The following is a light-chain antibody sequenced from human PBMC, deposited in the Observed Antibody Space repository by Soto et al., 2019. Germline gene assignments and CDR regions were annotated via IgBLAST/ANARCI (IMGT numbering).Light chain of an antibody. CDR3: LKLFRYPLT. V-gene: IGKV1-9*01. Sequence: DIQLTQSPSFLSASVGDRITITCRASQGISNYLAWYQQKPGKAPELLVYSASTLQSGVPSRFSVGGSETEFSLTIGTFQPEDFATYYFLKLFRYPLTFGVGTKVDLK. CDR2: SAS. CDR1: QGISNY. J-gene: IGKJ4*02.